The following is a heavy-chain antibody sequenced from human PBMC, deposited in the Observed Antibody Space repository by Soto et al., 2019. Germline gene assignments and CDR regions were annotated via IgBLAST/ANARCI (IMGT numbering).Heavy chain of an antibody. CDR3: VRDLMGGAFGS. J-gene: IGHJ3*02. CDR2: ISSTSTFI. V-gene: IGHV3-21*01. CDR1: GFTFSTYS. Sequence: EVQLVESGGGLVKPGGSLRLSCAASGFTFSTYSVNWVRQAPGKGLEWVSSISSTSTFIYYADSLKGRFTISRDNAKNSLYVEMNSLRAEDTAVYYCVRDLMGGAFGSGGQGTMVTVSS. D-gene: IGHD2-15*01.